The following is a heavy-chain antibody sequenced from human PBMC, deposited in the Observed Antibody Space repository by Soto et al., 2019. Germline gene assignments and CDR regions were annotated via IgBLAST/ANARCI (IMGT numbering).Heavy chain of an antibody. D-gene: IGHD7-27*01. CDR2: IYYNGHT. CDR1: GCSISNHY. J-gene: IGHJ4*02. CDR3: TRANWYSEY. V-gene: IGHV4-59*11. Sequence: QVQLQESGPGLVKPSETLSLTCSVSGCSISNHYWSWIRQPPGKGLELIGYIYYNGHTNYNPSLKSRVTMSVDTSRNQISLKLTTVPAADTAVYYCTRANWYSEYWGQGTLVTVSS.